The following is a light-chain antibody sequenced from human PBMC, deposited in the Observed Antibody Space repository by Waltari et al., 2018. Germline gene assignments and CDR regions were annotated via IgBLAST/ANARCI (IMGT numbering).Light chain of an antibody. Sequence: SFELTQTSSLSVSPGQTVWLTCSGDVLAHKYARWFQQKPGHAPVLIISRDTERPSGIPERFSGSSSGTTVTLTIRGAQAEDEADYYCYAAADNNLGVFGGGTKVTVL. CDR3: YAAADNNLGV. CDR2: RDT. V-gene: IGLV3-27*01. J-gene: IGLJ3*02. CDR1: VLAHKY.